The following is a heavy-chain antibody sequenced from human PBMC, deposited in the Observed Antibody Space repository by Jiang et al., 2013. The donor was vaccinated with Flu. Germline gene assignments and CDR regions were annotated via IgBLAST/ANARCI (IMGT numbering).Heavy chain of an antibody. D-gene: IGHD6-19*01. CDR3: ARGGIAVAFYYFDY. V-gene: IGHV1-3*01. CDR2: INAGNGNT. CDR1: GYTFTSYA. Sequence: GAEVKKPGASVKVSCKASGYTFTSYAMHWVRQAPGQRLEWMGWINAGNGNTKYSQKFQGRVTITRDTSASTAYMELSSLRSEDTAVYYCARGGIAVAFYYFDYWGQGTPGPPSPQ. J-gene: IGHJ4*02.